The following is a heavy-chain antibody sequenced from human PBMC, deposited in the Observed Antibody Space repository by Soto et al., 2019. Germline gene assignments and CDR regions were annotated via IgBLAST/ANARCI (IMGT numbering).Heavy chain of an antibody. CDR3: SKDQFRYYDIVTGYPAAGDY. CDR1: GFTCSTYS. J-gene: IGHJ4*01. CDR2: IRRSGGST. D-gene: IGHD3-9*01. Sequence: PGGSLCLSCAASGFTCSTYSMSSVRPDAGKGLHRVLAIRRSGGSTYYAESVNGRCTISRDNSKNRLYLQMNSLRAEDTSVYYCSKDQFRYYDIVTGYPAAGDY. V-gene: IGHV3-23*01.